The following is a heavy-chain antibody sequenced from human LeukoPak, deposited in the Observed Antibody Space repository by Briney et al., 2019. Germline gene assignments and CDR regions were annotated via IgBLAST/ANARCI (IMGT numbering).Heavy chain of an antibody. J-gene: IGHJ5*02. CDR2: ISGDGVTT. Sequence: PGGSLRLSCAASGFTLDDYAIHWVRQVPGKVLEWVSLISGDGVTTYYADSVKGRFTISRDNSKNSLYLQMNSLRTEDTALYYCAKDLGPSGAGWFDPWGQGTLVTVSS. V-gene: IGHV3-43*02. CDR1: GFTLDDYA. CDR3: AKDLGPSGAGWFDP. D-gene: IGHD7-27*01.